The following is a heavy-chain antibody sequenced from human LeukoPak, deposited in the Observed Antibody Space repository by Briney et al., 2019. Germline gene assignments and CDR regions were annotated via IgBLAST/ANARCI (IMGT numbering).Heavy chain of an antibody. D-gene: IGHD3-16*01. Sequence: GGSLRLSCAASGFTFDDYAMHWVRQAPGKGLEWVSGISWNSGSIGYADSVKGRFTISRDNAKNSLYLQMNSLRAEDTALYYCAKAVLRDYVWGTHYYGMDVWGQGTTVTVSS. J-gene: IGHJ6*02. V-gene: IGHV3-9*01. CDR1: GFTFDDYA. CDR2: ISWNSGSI. CDR3: AKAVLRDYVWGTHYYGMDV.